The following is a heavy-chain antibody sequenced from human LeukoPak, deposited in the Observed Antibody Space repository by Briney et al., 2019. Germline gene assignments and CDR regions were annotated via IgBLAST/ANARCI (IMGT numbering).Heavy chain of an antibody. V-gene: IGHV3-74*01. J-gene: IGHJ4*02. D-gene: IGHD1-26*01. Sequence: HPGGSLRLSCAASGFTFSSHWMHWVRQAPGKGLVWVSRINSDGFSTSYADSVKGRFTISRDNAKNTLYLQMNSLRAEDTAVYYCARGTSGGYFDYWGQGTLVTVSS. CDR3: ARGTSGGYFDY. CDR2: INSDGFST. CDR1: GFTFSSHW.